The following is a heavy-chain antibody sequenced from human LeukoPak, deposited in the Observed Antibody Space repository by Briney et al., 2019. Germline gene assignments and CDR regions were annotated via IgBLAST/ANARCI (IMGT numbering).Heavy chain of an antibody. J-gene: IGHJ6*03. V-gene: IGHV5-51*01. CDR3: ARPGRITMVRGVIIPYYMDV. CDR1: GYSFTSYW. D-gene: IGHD3-10*01. Sequence: GESLKISCKGSGYSFTSYWIGWVRQMPGKGLEWMGIIYPGDSDTRYSPSFQGQVTISADKSISTAYLQWSSLKASDTAMYYCARPGRITMVRGVIIPYYMDVWGKGTTVTVSS. CDR2: IYPGDSDT.